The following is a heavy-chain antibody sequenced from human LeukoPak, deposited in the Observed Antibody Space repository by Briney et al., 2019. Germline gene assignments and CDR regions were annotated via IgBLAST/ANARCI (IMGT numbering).Heavy chain of an antibody. CDR1: GFTFSNYG. J-gene: IGHJ4*02. Sequence: GGSLRLSCAASGFTFSNYGMLWVRQAPGKGLEGVAFIRSDGNNEYYADSVKGRFTISRDNSKNTLNLQMNSLRAEDTAVYYCAKRMTTEAKNYFDDWGQGTLVTVSS. CDR3: AKRMTTEAKNYFDD. CDR2: IRSDGNNE. D-gene: IGHD4-17*01. V-gene: IGHV3-30*02.